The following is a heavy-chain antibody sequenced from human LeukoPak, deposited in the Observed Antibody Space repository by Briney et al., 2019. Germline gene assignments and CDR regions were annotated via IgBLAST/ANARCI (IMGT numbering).Heavy chain of an antibody. D-gene: IGHD2-8*01. V-gene: IGHV3-30-3*01. Sequence: GGSLRLSCAASGFTFSSYAMHWVRQAPGKGLEWVAVISYDGSNKYYADSVKGRFTISRDNSKNTLYLQMNSLRAEDAAVYYCARELYEGYYFDYWGQGTLVTVSS. CDR1: GFTFSSYA. CDR2: ISYDGSNK. J-gene: IGHJ4*02. CDR3: ARELYEGYYFDY.